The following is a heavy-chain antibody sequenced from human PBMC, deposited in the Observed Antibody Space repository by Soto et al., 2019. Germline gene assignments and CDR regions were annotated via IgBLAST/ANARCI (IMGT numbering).Heavy chain of an antibody. CDR3: AGGYGRNFDS. CDR2: VNHSGCT. D-gene: IGHD3-10*01. V-gene: IGHV4-34*01. J-gene: IGHJ4*02. CDR1: GGSFSGYY. Sequence: QVQLQQWGAGLLKPSETLSLTCAVYGGSFSGYYWSWIRQPPGKGLEWIGEVNHSGCTNYNPSLKCRVTISVDTSKNQFSLKLSSVTAADTAVYYCAGGYGRNFDSWGQGTLVTVSS.